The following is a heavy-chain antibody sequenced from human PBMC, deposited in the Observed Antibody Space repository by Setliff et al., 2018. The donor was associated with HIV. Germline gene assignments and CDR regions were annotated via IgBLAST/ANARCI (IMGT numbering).Heavy chain of an antibody. Sequence: SETLSLTCSVSGGSMSPYYWSWIRQPAGEGLEWIGRLYPSGSTIYNPSLRSRVTLPVDTSKNQFSLKLSSVTAADTAVYYCARVFPPIRGAPFGVPPGVFDIWGQGSMVTVSS. V-gene: IGHV4-4*07. J-gene: IGHJ3*02. CDR1: GGSMSPYY. CDR3: ARVFPPIRGAPFGVPPGVFDI. CDR2: LYPSGST. D-gene: IGHD2-8*01.